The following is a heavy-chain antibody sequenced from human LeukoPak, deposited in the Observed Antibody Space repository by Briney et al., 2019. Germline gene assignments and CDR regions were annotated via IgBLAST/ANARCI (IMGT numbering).Heavy chain of an antibody. CDR2: INPNSGGT. J-gene: IGHJ3*02. D-gene: IGHD7-27*01. CDR1: GDTFSGNY. CDR3: AGEDLLTGNAFDI. Sequence: ASVKVSCKASGDTFSGNYIHWVRQAPGQGLEWMGWINPNSGGTNYAQKFQGRVTLTRDTSISTAYMELSRLRSDDTAVYYCAGEDLLTGNAFDIWGQGTMVTVSS. V-gene: IGHV1-2*02.